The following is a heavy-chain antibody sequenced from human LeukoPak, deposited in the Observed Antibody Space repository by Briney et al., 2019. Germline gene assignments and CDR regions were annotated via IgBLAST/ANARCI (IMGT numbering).Heavy chain of an antibody. CDR3: ARDLSGWYKDAFDI. CDR2: INPNSGGT. CDR1: GYTFTGYY. V-gene: IGHV1-2*02. J-gene: IGHJ3*02. D-gene: IGHD6-19*01. Sequence: GASVKVSCKASGYTFTGYYMHWVRQAPGQGLEWMGWINPNSGGTNYAQKFQGRVTMTRDTSISTAHMELSRLRSDDTAVYYCARDLSGWYKDAFDIWGQGTMVTVSS.